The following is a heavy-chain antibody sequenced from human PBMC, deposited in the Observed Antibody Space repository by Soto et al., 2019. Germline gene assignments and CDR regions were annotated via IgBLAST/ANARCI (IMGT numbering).Heavy chain of an antibody. V-gene: IGHV3-48*02. CDR3: ARMDVVGATRAAFDI. J-gene: IGHJ3*02. CDR2: ISSSSSTI. CDR1: GFTFSSYS. Sequence: GGSLRLSCAASGFTFSSYSMNWVRQTPGKGLEWVSYISSSSSTIYYADSVKGRFTISRDNAKNSLYLQMNNLRDEDTAVYYCARMDVVGATRAAFDIWGQGTMVTVSS. D-gene: IGHD1-26*01.